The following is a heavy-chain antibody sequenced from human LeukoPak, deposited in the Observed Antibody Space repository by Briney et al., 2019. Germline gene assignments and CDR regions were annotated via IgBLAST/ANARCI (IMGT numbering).Heavy chain of an antibody. CDR3: ARRGDYYDSSGYYDDAFDI. CDR1: GYTFTGYY. D-gene: IGHD3-22*01. Sequence: ASVKVSCKASGYTFTGYYMHWVRQAPGQGLEWMGWINPNSDGTNYAQKFQGRVTMTRDTSISTAYMELSRLRSDDTAVYYCARRGDYYDSSGYYDDAFDIWGQGTMVTVSS. CDR2: INPNSDGT. J-gene: IGHJ3*02. V-gene: IGHV1-2*02.